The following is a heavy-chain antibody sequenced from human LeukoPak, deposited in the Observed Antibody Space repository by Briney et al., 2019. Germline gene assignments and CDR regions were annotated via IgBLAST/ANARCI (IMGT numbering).Heavy chain of an antibody. CDR1: GGTLSSYA. Sequence: SVNVSCKASGGTLSSYAISWVRQAPGQGLEWLGGIIPIFGTANYAQKFQGRVTITADESTSTAYMELSSLRSEDTAVYYCARMPCSGGSCYLYYFDYWGQGTLVTVSS. V-gene: IGHV1-69*13. D-gene: IGHD2-15*01. CDR2: IIPIFGTA. J-gene: IGHJ4*02. CDR3: ARMPCSGGSCYLYYFDY.